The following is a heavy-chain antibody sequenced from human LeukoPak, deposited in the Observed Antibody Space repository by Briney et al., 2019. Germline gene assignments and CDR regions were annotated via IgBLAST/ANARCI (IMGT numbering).Heavy chain of an antibody. CDR2: ISSSSSTI. CDR1: GFTFSSYS. Sequence: PGGSLRLSCAASGFTFSSYSMNWVRQAPGKGLEWVSYISSSSSTIYYADSVKGRFTISRDNAKNSLYLQMNSLRAEDTAVYYCAREITYYDFWSGYSLSDYNWFDPWGQGTLVTVSS. CDR3: AREITYYDFWSGYSLSDYNWFDP. J-gene: IGHJ5*02. D-gene: IGHD3-3*01. V-gene: IGHV3-48*04.